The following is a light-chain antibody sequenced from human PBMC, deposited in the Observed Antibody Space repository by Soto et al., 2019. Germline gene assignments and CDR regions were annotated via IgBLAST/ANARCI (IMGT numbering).Light chain of an antibody. Sequence: EIVLTQSPATLSFSPGERATLSCRASQSVSSYLAWYQQKPGQAPRLLIYGASTRATGIPARFSGSGSGTDFTLTISSLEPEDCAVYYCQQYGQSPKTFGQGTKVDIK. J-gene: IGKJ1*01. CDR1: QSVSSY. V-gene: IGKV3-11*01. CDR3: QQYGQSPKT. CDR2: GAS.